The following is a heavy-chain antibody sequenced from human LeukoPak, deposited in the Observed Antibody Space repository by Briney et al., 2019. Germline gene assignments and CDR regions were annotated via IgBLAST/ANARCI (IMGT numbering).Heavy chain of an antibody. CDR2: ISSNGGST. J-gene: IGHJ5*02. CDR3: ARASREPSPQGYSYGYYHWFDP. D-gene: IGHD5-18*01. Sequence: HPGGSLRLSCSASGFTFSSYSMRWVRQAPGKGLEYVSAISSNGGSTYYADSVKGRFTISRDNSKNALYLQMNSLRAEDTAVYYCARASREPSPQGYSYGYYHWFDPWGQGTLVTVSS. CDR1: GFTFSSYS. V-gene: IGHV3-64*04.